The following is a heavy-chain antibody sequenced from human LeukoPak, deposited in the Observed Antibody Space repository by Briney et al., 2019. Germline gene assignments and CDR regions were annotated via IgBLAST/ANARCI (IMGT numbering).Heavy chain of an antibody. CDR2: INHSGST. CDR1: GGSFSGYY. V-gene: IGHV4-34*01. D-gene: IGHD2-2*02. J-gene: IGHJ5*02. CDR3: ARSLGYCSSTSCYTVGWFDP. Sequence: KPSETLSLTCAVYGGSFSGYYWSWIRQPPGKGLEWVGEINHSGSTNYNPSLKSRVTISVDTSKNQFSLKLSSVTAADTAVYYCARSLGYCSSTSCYTVGWFDPWGQGTLVTVSS.